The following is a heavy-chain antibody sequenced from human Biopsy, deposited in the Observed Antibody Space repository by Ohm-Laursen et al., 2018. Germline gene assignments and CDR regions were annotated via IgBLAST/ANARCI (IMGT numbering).Heavy chain of an antibody. J-gene: IGHJ4*02. D-gene: IGHD6-19*01. V-gene: IGHV3-48*03. CDR3: ARDYPSYSSVWYREPIIHC. CDR2: ISSNGSTI. Sequence: SLRLSCAASGSTFSSYEMNWVRQAPGTGQEWVSYISSNGSTIHYADSVKGRFTISRDNAKNSLYLQMNSLRAEDTAVYYCARDYPSYSSVWYREPIIHCWGQGTLVTVSS. CDR1: GSTFSSYE.